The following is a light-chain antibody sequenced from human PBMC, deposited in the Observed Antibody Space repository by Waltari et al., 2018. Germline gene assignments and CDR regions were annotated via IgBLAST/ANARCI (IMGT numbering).Light chain of an antibody. Sequence: TQFPATLSLSPGERATLSCRASQTVINTYLAWYQQKPGQAPRLLIYATSTRAPGIPDRFSGSESGTDFTLTINRLEPEDFAVYFCQLSGSSLYTFGQGTKLAIK. V-gene: IGKV3-20*01. CDR2: ATS. J-gene: IGKJ2*01. CDR3: QLSGSSLYT. CDR1: QTVINTY.